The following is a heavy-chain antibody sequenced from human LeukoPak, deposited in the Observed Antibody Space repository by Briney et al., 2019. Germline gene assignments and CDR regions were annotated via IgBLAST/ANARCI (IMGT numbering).Heavy chain of an antibody. J-gene: IGHJ4*02. Sequence: PSEILSLTCSVSGDSISSRNWWTWVRQTPEKGLEWIGEIYHTGSTNYNPSVESRVTISVDTSKNQFSLKLSSVTAADTAVYYCARDSDGYNYRPLDYWGQGTLVTVSS. CDR3: ARDSDGYNYRPLDY. V-gene: IGHV4-4*02. D-gene: IGHD5-24*01. CDR2: IYHTGST. CDR1: GDSISSRNW.